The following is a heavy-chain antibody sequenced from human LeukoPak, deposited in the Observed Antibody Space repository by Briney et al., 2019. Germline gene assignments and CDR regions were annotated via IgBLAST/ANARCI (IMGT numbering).Heavy chain of an antibody. CDR2: IYGDGTT. CDR3: ARDRAGAQSWVALDP. CDR1: GFTVSNDY. Sequence: PGGSLRLSCAASGFTVSNDYMAWVRQAPGRGLEWVSLIYGDGTTFYTDSVKGRFTISRDNFKNTLYLQMSSLRPEDTALYYCARDRAGAQSWVALDPWGQGNLVTVSS. D-gene: IGHD3-10*01. V-gene: IGHV3-66*02. J-gene: IGHJ5*02.